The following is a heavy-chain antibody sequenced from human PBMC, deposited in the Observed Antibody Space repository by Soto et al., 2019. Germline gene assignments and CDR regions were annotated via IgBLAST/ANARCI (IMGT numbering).Heavy chain of an antibody. J-gene: IGHJ4*02. CDR3: ARGFSAGKGSPPDF. V-gene: IGHV3-30*03. D-gene: IGHD6-13*01. CDR1: GFTFDNYG. Sequence: VRLVQSGGGVVQPGRALTLACVASGFTFDNYGMHWVRQAPGQGLDWVAVISYDGKNQYYEDSVKGRFTISRDNSRNTLYLQMSSLRAEDTAVYYCARGFSAGKGSPPDFWGQGSLVTVSS. CDR2: ISYDGKNQ.